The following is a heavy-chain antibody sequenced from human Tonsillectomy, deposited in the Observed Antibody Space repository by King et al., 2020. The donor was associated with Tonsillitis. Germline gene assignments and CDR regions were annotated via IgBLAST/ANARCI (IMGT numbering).Heavy chain of an antibody. Sequence: VQLVESGGGLIQPGGSLRLSCAASGFTFSSYAMNWVRQAPGKGLEWVSGLSGSGGSTYYADSVEGRFAISRDNSKNTLYLQMNSLRAKDTAVYYCAKDRDFWSPHGMDVWGQGTTATVSS. J-gene: IGHJ6*02. CDR3: AKDRDFWSPHGMDV. CDR2: LSGSGGST. V-gene: IGHV3-23*04. CDR1: GFTFSSYA. D-gene: IGHD3-3*01.